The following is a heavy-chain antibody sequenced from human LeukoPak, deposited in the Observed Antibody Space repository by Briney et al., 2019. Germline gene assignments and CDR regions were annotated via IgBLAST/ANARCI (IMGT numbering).Heavy chain of an antibody. CDR3: ARVSEYSSGWYGYYFDY. CDR2: ISSSSSYI. D-gene: IGHD6-19*01. CDR1: GFTFSSYS. V-gene: IGHV3-21*01. J-gene: IGHJ4*02. Sequence: GRSLRLSCAASGFTFSSYSMNWVRQAPGNGLEWVSSISSSSSYIYYANSVKGRFTISRYNPKNSLYLQMNSLRAEDTAVYYCARVSEYSSGWYGYYFDYWGQGTLVTVSS.